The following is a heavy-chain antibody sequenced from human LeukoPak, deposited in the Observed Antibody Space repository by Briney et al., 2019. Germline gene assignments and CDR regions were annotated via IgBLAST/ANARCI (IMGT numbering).Heavy chain of an antibody. D-gene: IGHD6-19*01. V-gene: IGHV4-31*03. CDR2: IYYSGST. CDR3: ARVPVAGTHPDY. CDR1: GGSISSGGYY. Sequence: NPSETLSLTCTVSGGSISSGGYYWSWIRQHPGKGLEWIGYIYYSGSTYYNPSLKSRVTISVDTSKNQFSLKLSSVTAADTAVYYCARVPVAGTHPDYWGQGTLVTVSS. J-gene: IGHJ4*02.